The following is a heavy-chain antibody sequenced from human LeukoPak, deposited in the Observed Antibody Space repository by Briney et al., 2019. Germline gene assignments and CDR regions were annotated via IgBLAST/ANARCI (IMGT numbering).Heavy chain of an antibody. CDR2: IWYDGSNK. Sequence: GGSLRLSCAASGFTFSSYGMHWVCQAPGKGLEWVAVIWYDGSNKYYADSVKGRFTISRDNSKNTLYLQMNSLRAEDTAVYYCARDLQHYYGSGSYFDYWGQGTLVTVSS. D-gene: IGHD3-10*01. J-gene: IGHJ4*02. V-gene: IGHV3-33*01. CDR3: ARDLQHYYGSGSYFDY. CDR1: GFTFSSYG.